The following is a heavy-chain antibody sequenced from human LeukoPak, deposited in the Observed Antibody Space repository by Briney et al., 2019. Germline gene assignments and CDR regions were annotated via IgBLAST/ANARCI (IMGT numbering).Heavy chain of an antibody. CDR1: GGSISSYY. CDR2: IYYSGST. CDR3: ARAMVRGVIPDY. J-gene: IGHJ4*02. V-gene: IGHV4-59*01. Sequence: SETLSLXCTVSGGSISSYYWSWIRQPPGKGLEWIGYIYYSGSTNYNPSLKSRVTISVDTSKNQFSLKLSSVTAADTAVYYCARAMVRGVIPDYWGQGTLVTVSS. D-gene: IGHD3-10*01.